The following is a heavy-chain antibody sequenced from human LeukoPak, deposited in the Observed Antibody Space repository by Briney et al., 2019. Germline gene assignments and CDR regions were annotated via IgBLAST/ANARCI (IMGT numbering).Heavy chain of an antibody. D-gene: IGHD1-20*01. CDR2: ISGSGGST. CDR3: AKDGDGGYNWKNWFDP. J-gene: IGHJ5*02. CDR1: GFTFSSYG. Sequence: PGGTLRLSCAASGFTFSSYGMSWVRQAPGKGLEWVSAISGSGGSTYYADSVKGRFTISRDNSKNTLYLQMNSLRAEDTAVYYCAKDGDGGYNWKNWFDPWGQGTLVTVSS. V-gene: IGHV3-23*01.